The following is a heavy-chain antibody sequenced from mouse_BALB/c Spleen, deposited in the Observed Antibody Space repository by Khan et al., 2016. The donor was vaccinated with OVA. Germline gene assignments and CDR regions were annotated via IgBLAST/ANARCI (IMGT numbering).Heavy chain of an antibody. J-gene: IGHJ3*01. V-gene: IGHV1S135*01. CDR2: IDPFSGGT. D-gene: IGHD2-2*01. CDR1: GYSFTSYY. CDR3: TRHGYVAWFTY. Sequence: VQLQQSGPELMKPGASVKISCKASGYSFTSYYIHWVMQSHGKSLEWIGYIDPFSGGTTSNQKFKGKATLTVDKSSSPAYIHLSNLTSEDSAVYYGTRHGYVAWFTYWGQGTLVTVSA.